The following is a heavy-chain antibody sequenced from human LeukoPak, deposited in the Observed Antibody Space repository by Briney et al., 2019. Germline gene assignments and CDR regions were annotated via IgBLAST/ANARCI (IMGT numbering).Heavy chain of an antibody. V-gene: IGHV1-2*06. CDR3: ARGVDSSSLFY. Sequence: ASVKVSCKASGYTFTGYYMHWVRQAPGQGLEWMGRINPTSGGTNYAQKFQGRVTMTRDTSISTAYMELSRLRSDDTAVYYCARGVDSSSLFYWGQGTLVTVSS. CDR2: INPTSGGT. D-gene: IGHD6-13*01. J-gene: IGHJ4*02. CDR1: GYTFTGYY.